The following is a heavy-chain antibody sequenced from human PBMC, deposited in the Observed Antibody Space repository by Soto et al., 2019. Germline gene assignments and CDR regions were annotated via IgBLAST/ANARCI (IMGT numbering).Heavy chain of an antibody. J-gene: IGHJ4*02. D-gene: IGHD3-3*01. V-gene: IGHV4-34*01. Sequence: SETLSLTCAVYGGSFSGYYWSWIRQPPGKGLEWIGEINHSGSTNYNPSLKSRVTISVDTSKNQFSLKLSSVTAADTAVYYCARLTGIFGVVDFDYWGQGTLVTVSS. CDR2: INHSGST. CDR1: GGSFSGYY. CDR3: ARLTGIFGVVDFDY.